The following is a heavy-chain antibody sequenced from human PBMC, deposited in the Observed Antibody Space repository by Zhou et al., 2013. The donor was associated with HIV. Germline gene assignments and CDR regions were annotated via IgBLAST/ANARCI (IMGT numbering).Heavy chain of an antibody. CDR1: GYTFTTYD. V-gene: IGHV1-8*01. CDR2: INPYSGNT. CDR3: ARDLLPTSSWTDYYYYGMDV. Sequence: QVQLVQSGAEVKKPGASVKVSCKASGYTFTTYDINWVRQATGQGLEWMGRINPYSGNTDYAQKFQGRVSMTRDTSISTAYMELSSLRSEDTAVYYCARDLLPTSSWTDYYYYGMDVWGQGTTVTVSS. D-gene: IGHD2-15*01. J-gene: IGHJ6*02.